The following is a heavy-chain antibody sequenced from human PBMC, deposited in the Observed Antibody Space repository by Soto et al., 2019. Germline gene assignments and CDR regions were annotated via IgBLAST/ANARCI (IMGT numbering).Heavy chain of an antibody. CDR2: INPSGGSA. V-gene: IGHV1-46*01. D-gene: IGHD1-26*01. CDR1: GYTFTNYY. CDR3: AREKLGATTGRSFDY. Sequence: QVQLVQSGAEVKKPGASVKVFCRTSGYTFTNYYMHCVRQAPGQGLEWRGIINPSGGSASYAQKFQGRVTMTRDTSTSTVYMELSSLRSDDTAVFYCAREKLGATTGRSFDYWGLGTLITVS. J-gene: IGHJ4*02.